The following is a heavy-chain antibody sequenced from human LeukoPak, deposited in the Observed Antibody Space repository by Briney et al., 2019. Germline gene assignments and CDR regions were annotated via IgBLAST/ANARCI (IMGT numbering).Heavy chain of an antibody. CDR3: AKMRGYDSSPHDAFDI. Sequence: GGSLRLSCAASGFTFSSYDMSWVRQAPGKGLEWVSAISGSGGSTYYADSVKGRFTISRDNSKNTLYLQMNSLRAEDTAVYYCAKMRGYDSSPHDAFDIWGQGTMVTVSS. J-gene: IGHJ3*02. D-gene: IGHD3-22*01. CDR2: ISGSGGST. V-gene: IGHV3-23*01. CDR1: GFTFSSYD.